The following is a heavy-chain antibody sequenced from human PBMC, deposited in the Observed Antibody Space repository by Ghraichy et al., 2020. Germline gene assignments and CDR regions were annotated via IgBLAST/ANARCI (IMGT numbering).Heavy chain of an antibody. CDR1: GYTFTSYG. Sequence: ASVKVSCKASGYTFTSYGISWVRQAPGQGLEWMGWISAYNGNTNYAQKLQGRVTMTTDTSTSTAYMELRSLRSDDTAVYYCARVSTANWTPVGSWYNWFDPWGQGTLVTVSS. CDR2: ISAYNGNT. CDR3: ARVSTANWTPVGSWYNWFDP. D-gene: IGHD1-20*01. V-gene: IGHV1-18*01. J-gene: IGHJ5*02.